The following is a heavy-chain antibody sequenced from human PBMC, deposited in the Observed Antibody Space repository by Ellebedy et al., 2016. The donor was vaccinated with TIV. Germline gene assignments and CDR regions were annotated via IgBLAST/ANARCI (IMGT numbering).Heavy chain of an antibody. J-gene: IGHJ6*03. CDR1: GDTFRKYA. V-gene: IGHV1-69*10. D-gene: IGHD6-19*01. CDR2: IIPIVDVT. CDR3: ARSPSQWPDAGQNYMDV. Sequence: AASVKVSCKASGDTFRKYAINWLRQAPGQGLEWVGAIIPIVDVTDYAQKFQGRVTMTADKSATSAYLDLSSLRFEDTAVYYCARSPSQWPDAGQNYMDVWGKGTAVTVSS.